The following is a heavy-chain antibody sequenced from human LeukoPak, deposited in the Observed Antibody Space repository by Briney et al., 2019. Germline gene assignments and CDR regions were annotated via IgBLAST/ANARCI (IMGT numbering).Heavy chain of an antibody. J-gene: IGHJ6*02. Sequence: GGSLRLSCAASAFTFSTCAMNWVRQAPGKGLEWVSSISSGGGTTYYADSVKGRFTISRDNSKNTLYLQMNGLRPEDTAMYYCANAVCTTSSCSGFYGMDVWGQGTTVAVSS. CDR1: AFTFSTCA. V-gene: IGHV3-23*01. D-gene: IGHD2-2*01. CDR2: ISSGGGTT. CDR3: ANAVCTTSSCSGFYGMDV.